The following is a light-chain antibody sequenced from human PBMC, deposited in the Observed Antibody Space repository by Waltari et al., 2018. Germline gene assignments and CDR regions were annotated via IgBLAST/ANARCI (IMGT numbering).Light chain of an antibody. J-gene: IGKJ1*01. CDR3: QHYEGWPPWT. V-gene: IGKV3-15*01. CDR1: QSVSTK. CDR2: AAS. Sequence: EIVLTQSPATLSVSPGERPTPSCRASQSVSTKVAWYQQRPGQAPRLLIYAASSRATGVPARFGGSGSETDFTLTISGLQSEDFAVYYCQHYEGWPPWTFGQGTKV.